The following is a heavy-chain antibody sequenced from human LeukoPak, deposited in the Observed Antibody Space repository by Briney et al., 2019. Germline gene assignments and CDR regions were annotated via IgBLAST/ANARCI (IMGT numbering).Heavy chain of an antibody. V-gene: IGHV1-2*02. J-gene: IGHJ4*02. CDR1: GYTFTGYY. Sequence: ASVKVSCKASGYTFTGYYMHWVRQAPGQGLEWMGWINPNSGGTNYAQKFQGRVTMTRDTSISTAYMELSRLRSDDTAVYYCARDSNYYGSGSYIGYWGQGALVTVSS. D-gene: IGHD3-10*01. CDR2: INPNSGGT. CDR3: ARDSNYYGSGSYIGY.